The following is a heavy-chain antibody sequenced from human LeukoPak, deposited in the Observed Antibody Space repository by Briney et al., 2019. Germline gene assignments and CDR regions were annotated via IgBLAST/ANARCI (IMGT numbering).Heavy chain of an antibody. CDR1: GGTFSSYT. Sequence: SVKVSCKASGGTFSSYTISWVRQAPGQGLEWMGRIIPILGIANYAQKFQGRVTITADKSTSTAYMELSSLRSEDTAVYYCATHCSSTSCYDYWGQGTLVTVSS. CDR3: ATHCSSTSCYDY. D-gene: IGHD2-2*01. J-gene: IGHJ4*02. CDR2: IIPILGIA. V-gene: IGHV1-69*02.